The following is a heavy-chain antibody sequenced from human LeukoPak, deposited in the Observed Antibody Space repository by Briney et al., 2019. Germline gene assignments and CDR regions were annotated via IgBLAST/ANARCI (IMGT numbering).Heavy chain of an antibody. CDR2: IDPNSGGT. V-gene: IGHV1-2*02. D-gene: IGHD3-16*01. CDR3: ARVKPIQGGYYFDY. CDR1: GYTFTSYY. Sequence: ASVKVSCKASGYTFTSYYMHWVRQAPGQGLEWMGWIDPNSGGTNYAQKFQGRFTMTRDTSISTAYMELRRLRSDDTAVYYCARVKPIQGGYYFDYWGQGTLVAVSS. J-gene: IGHJ4*02.